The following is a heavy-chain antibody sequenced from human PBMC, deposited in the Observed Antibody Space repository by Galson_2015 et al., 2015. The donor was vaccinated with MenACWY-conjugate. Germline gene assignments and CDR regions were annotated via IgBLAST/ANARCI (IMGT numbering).Heavy chain of an antibody. J-gene: IGHJ4*02. V-gene: IGHV3-33*01. CDR3: ARDSGISGHYQVTDY. CDR1: GFSFSIYA. D-gene: IGHD4-17*01. Sequence: SLRLSCAASGFSFSIYAMHWVRQAPGKGLEWVAIIWSDGSHTYFADSVKGRFTVSRDNSKNTLSLQMDSLRAEDTAAYYCARDSGISGHYQVTDYWGQGTLVTVSS. CDR2: IWSDGSHT.